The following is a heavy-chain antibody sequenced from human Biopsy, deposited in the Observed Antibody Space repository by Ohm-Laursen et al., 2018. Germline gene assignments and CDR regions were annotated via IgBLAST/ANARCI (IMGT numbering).Heavy chain of an antibody. V-gene: IGHV4-59*08. Sequence: SDTLSLTCTVSSGSINSSYWSWIRQPPGKGLEWIGFISNSGNTNYNPSLKSRVTISVDTSKNQISLKLGSVTVADTAVFYCARRGSGGRSFDYWGQGSLVTVSS. D-gene: IGHD2-15*01. CDR1: SGSINSSY. CDR2: ISNSGNT. CDR3: ARRGSGGRSFDY. J-gene: IGHJ4*02.